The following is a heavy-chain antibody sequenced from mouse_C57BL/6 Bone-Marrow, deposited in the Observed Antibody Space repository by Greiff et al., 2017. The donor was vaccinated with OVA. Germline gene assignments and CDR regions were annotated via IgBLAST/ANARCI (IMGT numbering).Heavy chain of an antibody. D-gene: IGHD2-5*01. CDR1: GYTFTDYY. V-gene: IGHV1-77*01. CDR2: IHPNSGST. CDR3: ARWYSNPGMDY. J-gene: IGHJ4*01. Sequence: QVQLQQSGAELVKPGASVKISCKASGYTFTDYYINWVKQRPGQGLEWIGMIHPNSGSTNYNEKFKSKATLTVDKSSSTAYMQLSSLTSEDSAVYYCARWYSNPGMDYWGQGTSVTVSS.